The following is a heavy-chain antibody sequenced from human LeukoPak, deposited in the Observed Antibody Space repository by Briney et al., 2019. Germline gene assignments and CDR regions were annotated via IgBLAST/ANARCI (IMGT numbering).Heavy chain of an antibody. CDR2: IIPIFGTA. J-gene: IGHJ4*02. Sequence: SVTVSCTASGGSFSSYAINWVRPAPGQGLEWMGGIIPIFGTANYAQKFQDRVTITAVESMSTVYMELSSLRSEDTAVYYCARGWLAESMVVTPYNYWGQGTLVTVSS. CDR3: ARGWLAESMVVTPYNY. D-gene: IGHD4-23*01. CDR1: GGSFSSYA. V-gene: IGHV1-69*01.